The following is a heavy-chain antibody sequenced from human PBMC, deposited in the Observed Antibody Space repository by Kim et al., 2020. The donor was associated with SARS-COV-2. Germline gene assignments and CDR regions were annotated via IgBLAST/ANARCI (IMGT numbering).Heavy chain of an antibody. CDR1: VCTINSYS. CDR3: ATSGRGAFYI. Sequence: SVKVSCKASVCTINSYSISWVRQAPGQGLEWLGRIIPILGLANYAQNFEGRVAFTADRSPTTAYLELSSLRSDDTAVYYCATSGRGAFYIWGQGTMLTVSS. CDR2: IIPILGLA. D-gene: IGHD3-10*01. J-gene: IGHJ3*02. V-gene: IGHV1-69*02.